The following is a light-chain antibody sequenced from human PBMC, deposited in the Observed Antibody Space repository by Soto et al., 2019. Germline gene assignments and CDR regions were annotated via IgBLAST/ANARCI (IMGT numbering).Light chain of an antibody. Sequence: EIVLPQAPATLSLSPGERPTPSCRASQSVSSYLAWYQQKPGQAPRLLIYDASNRATGIPARFSGSGSGTDFTLTISSLEPEDFAVYYCQQRSNWPPWTFGQGTKVDIK. CDR2: DAS. CDR3: QQRSNWPPWT. CDR1: QSVSSY. J-gene: IGKJ1*01. V-gene: IGKV3-11*01.